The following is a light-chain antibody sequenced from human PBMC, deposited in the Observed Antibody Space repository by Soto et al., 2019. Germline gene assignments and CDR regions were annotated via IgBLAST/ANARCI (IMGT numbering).Light chain of an antibody. V-gene: IGKV3-15*01. CDR1: QSINTN. CDR3: QQYHHWPPKVT. J-gene: IGKJ3*01. CDR2: GAY. Sequence: DIVMTQSPATLSVSPGERATLSCRASQSINTNLAWYQQKPGQAPRLLIYGAYTRATVIPARFSGSGSGTEFTLTISGLQADDFAVYYCQQYHHWPPKVTFGPGTRVDI.